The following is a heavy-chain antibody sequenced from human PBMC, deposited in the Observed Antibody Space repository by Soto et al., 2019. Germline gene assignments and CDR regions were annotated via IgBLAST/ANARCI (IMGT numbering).Heavy chain of an antibody. CDR1: GFTFSSYA. CDR2: ISGSGGST. J-gene: IGHJ6*03. CDR3: AKDYAPYYYDSSRYYEMVYYYYYMDV. Sequence: GGSLRLSCAASGFTFSSYAMSWIRQAPGKGLEWVSAISGSGGSTYYADSVKGRFTISRDNSKNTLYLQMNSLRAEDTAVYYCAKDYAPYYYDSSRYYEMVYYYYYMDVWGKGTTVTVS. D-gene: IGHD3-22*01. V-gene: IGHV3-23*01.